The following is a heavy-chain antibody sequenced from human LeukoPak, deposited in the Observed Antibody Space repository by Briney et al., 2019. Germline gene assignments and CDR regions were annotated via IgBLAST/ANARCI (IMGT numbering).Heavy chain of an antibody. Sequence: ASVKVSCKASGYTFTGCYMHWVRQAPGQGLEGMGWINPNSGGTNYAQNFQGRVTMTRDTSISTAYMELSRLRSDDTAVYYCARAPTYYYDSSGYFSTRADYYFDYWGQGTLVTVSS. D-gene: IGHD3-22*01. CDR1: GYTFTGCY. CDR3: ARAPTYYYDSSGYFSTRADYYFDY. J-gene: IGHJ4*02. V-gene: IGHV1-2*02. CDR2: INPNSGGT.